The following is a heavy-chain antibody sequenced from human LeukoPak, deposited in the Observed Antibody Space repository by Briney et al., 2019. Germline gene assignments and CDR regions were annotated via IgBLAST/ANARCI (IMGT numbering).Heavy chain of an antibody. V-gene: IGHV1-2*04. D-gene: IGHD2-15*01. CDR2: INPNSGGT. CDR1: GYTFTGYY. J-gene: IGHJ4*02. Sequence: VASVKVSCKASGYTFTGYYMHWVRQAPGQGLEWMGWINPNSGGTNYAQKFQGWVTMTRDTSISTAYMELSRLRSDDTAVYYCARGRYGVVVVAATPELDYWGQGTLVTVSS. CDR3: ARGRYGVVVVAATPELDY.